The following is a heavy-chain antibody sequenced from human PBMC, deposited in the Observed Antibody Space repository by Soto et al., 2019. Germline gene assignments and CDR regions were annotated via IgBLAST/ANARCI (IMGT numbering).Heavy chain of an antibody. D-gene: IGHD6-19*01. V-gene: IGHV1-46*03. CDR3: ARDPVGWDFFDY. J-gene: IGHJ4*02. Sequence: QVQLVQSGAEVKKPGASVKVSCKASGYTFTNYYIHWVRQAPGQGLEWMGIVTPSGGATKYAQQFQGRVTMTAATSTNTVFMALTSLRSEDTAVYYCARDPVGWDFFDYWGQGTLVAVSA. CDR2: VTPSGGAT. CDR1: GYTFTNYY.